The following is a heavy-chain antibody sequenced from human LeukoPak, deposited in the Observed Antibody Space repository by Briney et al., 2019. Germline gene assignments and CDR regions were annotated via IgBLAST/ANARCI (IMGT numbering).Heavy chain of an antibody. CDR1: GGTFSSYA. D-gene: IGHD2-2*01. Sequence: SVKVSCKASGGTFSSYAISWVRQAPGQGLEWMGGIIPIFGTANYAQKFQGRVTITADESTSTAYMELSGLRSEDTAVYYCASAYCSSTSCYLFSFDYWGQGTLVTVSS. CDR3: ASAYCSSTSCYLFSFDY. CDR2: IIPIFGTA. J-gene: IGHJ4*02. V-gene: IGHV1-69*13.